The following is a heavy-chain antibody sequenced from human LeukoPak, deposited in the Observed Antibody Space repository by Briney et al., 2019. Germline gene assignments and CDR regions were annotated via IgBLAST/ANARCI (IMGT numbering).Heavy chain of an antibody. V-gene: IGHV3-30-3*02. CDR1: GFTFSSYA. Sequence: GGSLRLSCAASGFTFSSYAMHWVRQAPGKGLEWVAVISYDGSNKYYADSVKGRFTISRDDSKNTLYLQMNSLRAEDTAVFYCAKEVGSSFFYYMDVWGKGTTVTVSS. D-gene: IGHD6-13*01. CDR2: ISYDGSNK. J-gene: IGHJ6*03. CDR3: AKEVGSSFFYYMDV.